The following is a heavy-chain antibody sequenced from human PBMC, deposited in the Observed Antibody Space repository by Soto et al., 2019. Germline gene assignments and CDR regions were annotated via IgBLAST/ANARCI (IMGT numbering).Heavy chain of an antibody. V-gene: IGHV4-34*01. Sequence: QVQLQQWGAGLLKPSETLSLTCAVYGGSFSGYYWSWIRQPPGKGLEWIGEINHSGSTNYNPSLKSRVTISVDTSKNQFSLKVSCVTAADTAVYYCARWGRYYYGSGLQGGIQASRWFDPWGPGTLVTVSS. J-gene: IGHJ5*02. CDR2: INHSGST. CDR1: GGSFSGYY. D-gene: IGHD3-10*01. CDR3: ARWGRYYYGSGLQGGIQASRWFDP.